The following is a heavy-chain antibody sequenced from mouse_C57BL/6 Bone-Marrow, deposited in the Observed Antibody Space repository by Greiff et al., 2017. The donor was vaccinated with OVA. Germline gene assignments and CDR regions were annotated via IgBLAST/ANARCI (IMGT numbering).Heavy chain of an antibody. J-gene: IGHJ1*03. CDR1: GYTFTSYW. CDR2: INPSNGGT. Sequence: VQLQQPGTELVKPGASVKLSCKASGYTFTSYWMHWVKQRPGQGLEWIGNINPSNGGTNYNEKFKSKATLTVDKSSSTAYMQLSSLTSEDSAVYDCAVYDGYYGWYFDVWGTGTTVTVSS. V-gene: IGHV1-53*01. D-gene: IGHD2-3*01. CDR3: AVYDGYYGWYFDV.